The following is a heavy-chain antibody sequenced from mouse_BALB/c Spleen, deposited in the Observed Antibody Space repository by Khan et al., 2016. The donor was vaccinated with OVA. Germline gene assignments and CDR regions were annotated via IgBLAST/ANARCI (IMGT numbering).Heavy chain of an antibody. CDR3: ASGKCVRLYPDYFDY. Sequence: EVKLKLSGPGLLKPSQSLSLTCTVTGYSITSDYAWNWIRQFPGNKLEWMDYISSSGSTTYNPSLRSRISITRNTSKNQFFLQLTSVTTKDTATYYCASGKCVRLYPDYFDYWGQGTTLTVSS. D-gene: IGHD1-3*01. V-gene: IGHV3-2*02. CDR2: ISSSGST. CDR1: GYSITSDYA. J-gene: IGHJ2*01.